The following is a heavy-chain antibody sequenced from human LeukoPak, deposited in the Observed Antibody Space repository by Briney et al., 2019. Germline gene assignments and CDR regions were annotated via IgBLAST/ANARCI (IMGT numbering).Heavy chain of an antibody. CDR3: AKGARWLQLRAFDY. CDR2: ISWNSGSI. Sequence: PGGSLRLSCAASGFTFDDYAMHWVRQAPGKGLEWVSGISWNSGSIGYADSVKGRFTISRDNAKNSLYLQMNSLRAEDTALYYCAKGARWLQLRAFDYWGQGTLVTVSS. J-gene: IGHJ4*02. CDR1: GFTFDDYA. D-gene: IGHD5-24*01. V-gene: IGHV3-9*01.